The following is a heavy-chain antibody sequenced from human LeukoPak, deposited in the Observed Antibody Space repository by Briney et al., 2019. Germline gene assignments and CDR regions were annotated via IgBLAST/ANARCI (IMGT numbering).Heavy chain of an antibody. D-gene: IGHD1-26*01. CDR1: EVTFSSYT. CDR2: ISSSSNYI. J-gene: IGHJ4*02. V-gene: IGHV3-21*01. CDR3: ARDAPLPDF. Sequence: GGSLRLSCAASEVTFSSYTMNWVRQAPGKGLEWVSSISSSSNYIYYADSVKGRFTISRDNAKNSLYLQMNSLRAEDTAVYYCARDAPLPDFWGQGTLVTVSS.